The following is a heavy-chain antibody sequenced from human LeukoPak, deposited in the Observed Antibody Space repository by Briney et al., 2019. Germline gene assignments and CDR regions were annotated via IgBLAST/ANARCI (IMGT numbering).Heavy chain of an antibody. CDR1: GGSISNYY. CDR3: ARRRSNSGSYDY. D-gene: IGHD1-26*01. J-gene: IGHJ4*02. Sequence: PSETLFLTCTVPGGSISNYYWSWIRQPPGKGLEWIGHIYYSGSTKYNPSLKSRVTISVDTSKTQFSLKLSSVTAADTAVYYCARRRSNSGSYDYWGQGTLVTVSS. V-gene: IGHV4-59*08. CDR2: IYYSGST.